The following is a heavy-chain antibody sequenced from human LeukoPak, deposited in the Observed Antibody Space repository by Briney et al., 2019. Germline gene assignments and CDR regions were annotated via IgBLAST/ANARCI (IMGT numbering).Heavy chain of an antibody. CDR3: VKGSRLRRLDY. CDR2: ISWNGDNT. V-gene: IGHV3-43*01. J-gene: IGHJ4*01. CDR1: GFTFNDYT. D-gene: IGHD4-17*01. Sequence: GGSLRLSCAASGFTFNDYTMHWVRQAPGKGLEWVSLISWNGDNTYYADSVRGRFTISRDNSKNSLYLQMKSLTTDDTAFYYCVKGSRLRRLDYWGQGTLVTVSS.